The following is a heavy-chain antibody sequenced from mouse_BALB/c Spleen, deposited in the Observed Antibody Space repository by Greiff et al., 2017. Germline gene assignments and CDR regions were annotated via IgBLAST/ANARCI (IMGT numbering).Heavy chain of an antibody. CDR3: ARSQVDYDDAMDY. J-gene: IGHJ4*01. CDR2: IDPANGNT. D-gene: IGHD2-4*01. Sequence: VQLQQSGAELVKPGASVKLSCTASGFNIKDTYMHWVKQRPEQGLEWIGRIDPANGNTKYDPKFQGKATITADTSSNTAYLQLSSLTSEDTAVYYCARSQVDYDDAMDYWGQGTSVTVSS. V-gene: IGHV14-3*02. CDR1: GFNIKDTY.